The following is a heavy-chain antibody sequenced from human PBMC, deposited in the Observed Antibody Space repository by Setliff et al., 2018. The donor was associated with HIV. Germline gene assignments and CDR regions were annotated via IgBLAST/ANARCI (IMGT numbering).Heavy chain of an antibody. CDR3: AGGTRVGANDAFDI. D-gene: IGHD1-26*01. Sequence: ASVKVSCKTSGYTFNSYVINWVRRAPGQGLEWMGRINPNSGGTKYAQMCQGRVTMTRDTSISKANMELSRLRSDDTAVYYCAGGTRVGANDAFDIWGQGTMVTVSS. CDR1: GYTFNSYV. J-gene: IGHJ3*02. V-gene: IGHV1-2*06. CDR2: INPNSGGT.